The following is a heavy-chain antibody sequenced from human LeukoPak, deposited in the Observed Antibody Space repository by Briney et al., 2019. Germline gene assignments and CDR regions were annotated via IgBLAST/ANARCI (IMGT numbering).Heavy chain of an antibody. CDR1: AYSISSGYY. CDR3: ARGSDS. Sequence: PSETLSLTCTVSAYSISSGYYWGWFRQPPGKGLEWIGSIYHRGSTFYNPSLKSRVTISVDTSKNQFSLNLKSVTAADTAVYYCARGSDSWGQGTLVTVSS. V-gene: IGHV4-38-2*02. D-gene: IGHD6-6*01. J-gene: IGHJ4*02. CDR2: IYHRGST.